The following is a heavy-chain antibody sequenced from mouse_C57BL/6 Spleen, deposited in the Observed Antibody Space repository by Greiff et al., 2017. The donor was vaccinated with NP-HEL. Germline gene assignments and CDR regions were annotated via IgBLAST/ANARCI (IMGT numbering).Heavy chain of an antibody. CDR3: ARGGGIGGSSWYFDV. V-gene: IGHV1-19*01. D-gene: IGHD1-1*01. Sequence: EVQLQQSGPVLVKPGASVKMSCKASGYTFTDYYMNWVKQSHGKSLEWIGVINPYNGGTSYNQKFKGKAALTVDKSSSTAYMELNSLTSEDSAVYYCARGGGIGGSSWYFDVWGTGTTVTVSS. J-gene: IGHJ1*03. CDR1: GYTFTDYY. CDR2: INPYNGGT.